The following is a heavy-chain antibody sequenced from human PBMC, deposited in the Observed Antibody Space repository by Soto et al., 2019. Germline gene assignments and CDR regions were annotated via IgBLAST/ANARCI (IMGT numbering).Heavy chain of an antibody. J-gene: IGHJ4*02. CDR1: GGSFSGYY. Sequence: SETLSLTCAVYGGSFSGYYWSWIRQPPGKGLEWIGEINHSGSTNYNPSLRSRVTISVDTSKNQFSLKLSSVTAAATAVYYCAGVWRGVYGDGQFDYWGQGTLVTVSS. V-gene: IGHV4-34*01. D-gene: IGHD4-17*01. CDR3: AGVWRGVYGDGQFDY. CDR2: INHSGST.